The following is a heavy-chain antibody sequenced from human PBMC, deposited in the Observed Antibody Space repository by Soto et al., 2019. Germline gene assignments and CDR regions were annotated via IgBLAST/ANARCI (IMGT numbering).Heavy chain of an antibody. CDR3: ARDKGDHTYYDYVWGIYLVWHAFDI. D-gene: IGHD3-16*02. CDR2: IYHSGST. Sequence: PSETLSLTCAVSGGSISSSNWWRWVRQPPGKGLEWIGEIYHSGSTNYNPSLKSRVTISVDKSKNQFSLKLSSVTAADTAVYYCARDKGDHTYYDYVWGIYLVWHAFDIRGQLTMVTVSS. CDR1: GGSISSSNW. J-gene: IGHJ3*02. V-gene: IGHV4-4*02.